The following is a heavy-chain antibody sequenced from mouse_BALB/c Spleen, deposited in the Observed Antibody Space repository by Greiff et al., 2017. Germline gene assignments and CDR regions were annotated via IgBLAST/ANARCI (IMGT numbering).Heavy chain of an antibody. CDR3: VRPAQDYFFAY. CDR2: IRSKSNNYAT. D-gene: IGHD1-1*01. CDR1: GFTFNTYA. Sequence: EAGGGLVQPKGSLKLSCAASGFTFNTYAMNWVRQAPGKGLEWVARIRSKSNNYATYYADSVKDRFTISRDDSQSMLYLQMNNLKTEDTAMYYCVRPAQDYFFAYWGQGTLVTVSA. J-gene: IGHJ3*01. V-gene: IGHV10-1*02.